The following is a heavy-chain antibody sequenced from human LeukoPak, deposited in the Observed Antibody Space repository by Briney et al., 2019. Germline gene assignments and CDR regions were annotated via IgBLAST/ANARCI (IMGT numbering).Heavy chain of an antibody. V-gene: IGHV4-59*08. CDR2: IYHSGST. D-gene: IGHD3-9*01. CDR3: ARGSYDILTGYNWFDP. Sequence: SETLSLTCTVSGGSITSYYWSWIRQPPGKGLEWIGYIYHSGSTKYNPSLKSRVAISLDTSKNQFSLRLSSVTAADTAVYYCARGSYDILTGYNWFDPWGQGTLVTVSS. J-gene: IGHJ5*02. CDR1: GGSITSYY.